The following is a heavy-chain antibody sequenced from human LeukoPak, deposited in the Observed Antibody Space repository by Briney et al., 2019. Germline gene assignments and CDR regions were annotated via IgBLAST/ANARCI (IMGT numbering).Heavy chain of an antibody. CDR2: ISSSSSTI. CDR1: GFTFSSYS. Sequence: PGGSLRLSCAASGFTFSSYSMNWVRQAPGKGLEWVSYISSSSSTIYYADSVKGRFTISRDNAKNSLYLQMNSLRAEDTAVYYCARVLPPLYWYFDLWGRGTLVTVSS. V-gene: IGHV3-48*04. CDR3: ARVLPPLYWYFDL. J-gene: IGHJ2*01.